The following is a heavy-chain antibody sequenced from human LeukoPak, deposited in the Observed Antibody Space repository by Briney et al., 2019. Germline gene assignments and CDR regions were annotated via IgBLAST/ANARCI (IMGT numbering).Heavy chain of an antibody. Sequence: GGSLRLSCAASGFTFSSYGMHWVRQAPGKGLEWVAVIWYDGSNKYYADSVKGRFTISRDNSKNTLYLQMNSLRAEDTAVYYCARGGGDYDSSGYFDYWGRGTLVTVSS. J-gene: IGHJ4*02. D-gene: IGHD3-22*01. CDR2: IWYDGSNK. CDR1: GFTFSSYG. V-gene: IGHV3-33*01. CDR3: ARGGGDYDSSGYFDY.